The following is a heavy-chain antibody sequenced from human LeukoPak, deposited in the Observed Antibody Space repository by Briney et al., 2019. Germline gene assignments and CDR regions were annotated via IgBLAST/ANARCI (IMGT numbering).Heavy chain of an antibody. J-gene: IGHJ4*02. CDR2: ISAYNGNT. V-gene: IGHV1-18*01. D-gene: IGHD1-26*01. Sequence: ASVKVSCKTSGGTVSRYAISWVRQAPGQGLEWMGWISAYNGNTNYAQKLQGRVTMTTDTSTSTAYMELRSLRSDDTAVYYCARGLGGHGSYPDFDYWGQGTLVTVSS. CDR3: ARGLGGHGSYPDFDY. CDR1: GGTVSRYA.